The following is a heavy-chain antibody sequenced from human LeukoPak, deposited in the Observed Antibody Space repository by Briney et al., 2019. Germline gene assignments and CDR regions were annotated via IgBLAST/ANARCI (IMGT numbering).Heavy chain of an antibody. V-gene: IGHV4-59*01. CDR3: ARSTGSTMFIDY. J-gene: IGHJ4*02. CDR2: IYYSGNT. CDR1: GGSISSYY. D-gene: IGHD3-10*02. Sequence: SETLSLTCTVSGGSISSYYWSWIRQPPGKGLEWLGYIYYSGNTDYNPSLKSRVAISVDTSKNQFSLKLSSVTAADTAAYYCARSTGSTMFIDYWGQGTLVTVSS.